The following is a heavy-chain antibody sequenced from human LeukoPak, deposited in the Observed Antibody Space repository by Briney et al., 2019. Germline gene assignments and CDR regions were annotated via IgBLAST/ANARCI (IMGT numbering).Heavy chain of an antibody. Sequence: PGGSLRLSCAASGFTFTSYSMNWVRQVPGKGLEWVSSISSSSSYIYYADSVKGRFTISRDNAKNSLYLQMNSLRAEDTAVYYCARSSGYYYTIDYWGQGTLVTVSS. CDR3: ARSSGYYYTIDY. CDR2: ISSSSSYI. V-gene: IGHV3-21*01. J-gene: IGHJ4*02. CDR1: GFTFTSYS. D-gene: IGHD3-22*01.